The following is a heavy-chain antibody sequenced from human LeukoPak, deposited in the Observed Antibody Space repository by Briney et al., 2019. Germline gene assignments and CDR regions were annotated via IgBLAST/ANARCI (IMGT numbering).Heavy chain of an antibody. D-gene: IGHD2-21*02. CDR1: GFIFSSYA. V-gene: IGHV3-23*01. J-gene: IGHJ4*02. CDR3: ARDLTLVTPWCGY. Sequence: GGSLRLSCAASGFIFSSYAMSWVRQAPRKGLEWVSAISGSGDSTYYADSVKGRFTISRDNSKNTLYLQLNSLRAEDTAVYYCARDLTLVTPWCGYWGQGTLVTVSS. CDR2: ISGSGDST.